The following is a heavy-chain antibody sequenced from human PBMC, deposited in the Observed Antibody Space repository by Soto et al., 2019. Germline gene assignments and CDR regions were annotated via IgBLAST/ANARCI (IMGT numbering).Heavy chain of an antibody. CDR3: AREGAIAVAWNYYYYYGMDV. CDR1: GYTFTSYG. CDR2: ISAYNGNT. V-gene: IGHV1-18*01. J-gene: IGHJ6*02. Sequence: QVQLVQSGAEVKKPGASVKVSCKASGYTFTSYGISWVRQAPGQGLEWMGWISAYNGNTNYAQKPQGRVTMTTDTSTSTAYMELRSLRSDETAVYYCAREGAIAVAWNYYYYYGMDVWGQGTTVTVSS. D-gene: IGHD6-19*01.